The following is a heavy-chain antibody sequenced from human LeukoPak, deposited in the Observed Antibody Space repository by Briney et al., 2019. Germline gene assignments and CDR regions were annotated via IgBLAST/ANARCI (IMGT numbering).Heavy chain of an antibody. CDR3: AKGPRITIFEVADSTGWFDP. CDR2: IWYDGSNK. CDR1: GFTFSSYG. J-gene: IGHJ5*02. V-gene: IGHV3-33*06. D-gene: IGHD3-3*01. Sequence: QPGRSLRLSCAASGFTFSSYGMHWVRQAPGKGLEWVAVIWYDGSNKYYADSVKGRLTISRDNSKNTLYLQMNSLRAEDTAVYYCAKGPRITIFEVADSTGWFDPWGQGTLVTVSS.